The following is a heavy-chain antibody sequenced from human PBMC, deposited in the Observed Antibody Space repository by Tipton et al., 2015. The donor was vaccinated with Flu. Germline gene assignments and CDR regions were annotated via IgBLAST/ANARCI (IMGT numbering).Heavy chain of an antibody. CDR3: ARRDFSNYVSDPKNWFDR. D-gene: IGHD4-11*01. CDR1: GDSIASRYY. J-gene: IGHJ5*02. Sequence: LRLSCSVSGDSIASRYYWGWIRQPPGQGLQWIATIHHSGSTKYNPSLKSRVTISVDTSKNQFYLEMRSVTAADMAVYYCARRDFSNYVSDPKNWFDRWGQGTLVTVSS. CDR2: IHHSGST. V-gene: IGHV4-38-2*01.